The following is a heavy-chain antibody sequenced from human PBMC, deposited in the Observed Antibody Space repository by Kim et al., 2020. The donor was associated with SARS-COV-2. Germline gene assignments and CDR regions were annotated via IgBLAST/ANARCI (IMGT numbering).Heavy chain of an antibody. D-gene: IGHD4-17*01. V-gene: IGHV4-59*08. CDR1: GGSISSYY. CDR2: IYYSGST. Sequence: SETLSLTCTVSGGSISSYYWSWIRQPPGKGLEWIGYIYYSGSTNYNPSLKSRVTISVDTSKNQFSLKLSSVTAADTAVYYCARRMDYGDYLNWFDPWGQGTLVTVSS. CDR3: ARRMDYGDYLNWFDP. J-gene: IGHJ5*02.